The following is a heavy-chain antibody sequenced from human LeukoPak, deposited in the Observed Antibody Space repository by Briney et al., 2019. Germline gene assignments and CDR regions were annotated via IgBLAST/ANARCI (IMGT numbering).Heavy chain of an antibody. V-gene: IGHV3-48*03. CDR2: ISSTGSAI. D-gene: IGHD3-22*01. CDR3: ARASSPYYYDSSGYIA. J-gene: IGHJ5*02. CDR1: GFTFSSYE. Sequence: GGSLRLSCAASGFTFSSYEMNWVRKAPGKGLEWISYISSTGSAIYYADSVKGRFAISRDNAKNSLYLQMNSLRAEETAVYYCARASSPYYYDSSGYIASGQGTLVTVSS.